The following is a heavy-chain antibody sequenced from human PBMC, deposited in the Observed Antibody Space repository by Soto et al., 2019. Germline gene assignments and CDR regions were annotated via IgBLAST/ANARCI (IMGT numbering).Heavy chain of an antibody. D-gene: IGHD5-12*01. CDR3: ARGWVEMATITAVFDY. J-gene: IGHJ4*02. Sequence: QVQLVQSGAEVKKPGSSVKVSCKTSGVTFNSYAISWVRQAPGHGLEWMGGIFPLFGTSNYAQKLQGRLTITAAEPTSTAYMELSSLKSEDTAVYYCARGWVEMATITAVFDYWGQGTLVTVSS. CDR1: GVTFNSYA. CDR2: IFPLFGTS. V-gene: IGHV1-69*01.